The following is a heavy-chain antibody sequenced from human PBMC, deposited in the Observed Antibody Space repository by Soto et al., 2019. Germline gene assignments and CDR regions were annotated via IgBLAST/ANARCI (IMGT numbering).Heavy chain of an antibody. Sequence: EVYLVESGGGLVKPGGSLRLSCAASDNTFAEAWMKWVRQAPGMGLEWVGRIKSKTDGGTTDYAAPVKGRFTIARDDSKNTLFLQMNSLRSEDTANYYCATDEPRRWEPTIWDDAFDTWGRGTMVTVSS. J-gene: IGHJ3*02. CDR3: ATDEPRRWEPTIWDDAFDT. CDR2: IKSKTDGGTT. D-gene: IGHD1-26*01. V-gene: IGHV3-15*07. CDR1: DNTFAEAW.